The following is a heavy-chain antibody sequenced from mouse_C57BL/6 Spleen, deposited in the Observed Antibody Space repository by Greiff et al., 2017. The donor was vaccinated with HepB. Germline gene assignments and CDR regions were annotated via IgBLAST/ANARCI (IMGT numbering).Heavy chain of an antibody. D-gene: IGHD1-1*01. J-gene: IGHJ2*01. CDR3: AREGYYYGSSYVDLDY. Sequence: QVQLKESGAELVRPGSSVKLSCKASGYTFTSYWMDWVKQRPGQGLEWIGNIYPSDSETHYNQKLKDKDTLTVDKSSSTAYMQLSSLTSEDSAVYYCAREGYYYGSSYVDLDYWGQGTTLTVSS. V-gene: IGHV1-61*01. CDR2: IYPSDSET. CDR1: GYTFTSYW.